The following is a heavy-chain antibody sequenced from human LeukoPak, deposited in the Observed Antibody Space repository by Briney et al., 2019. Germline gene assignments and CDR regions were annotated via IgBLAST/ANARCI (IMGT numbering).Heavy chain of an antibody. V-gene: IGHV3-20*04. CDR1: GFTFTDYD. D-gene: IGHD6-6*01. CDR2: INWNGGST. Sequence: PGGSLRLSCAASGFTFTDYDMTWVRQAPGKGLEWVSGINWNGGSTSYADSVKGRFIISRDNANNSLYLQMNTLRAEDTAVYYCASHSSSGFDYWGQGTLVTVSS. J-gene: IGHJ4*02. CDR3: ASHSSSGFDY.